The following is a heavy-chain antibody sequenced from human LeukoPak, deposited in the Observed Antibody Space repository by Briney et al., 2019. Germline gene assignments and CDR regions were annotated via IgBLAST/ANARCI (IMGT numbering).Heavy chain of an antibody. CDR2: IYYSGST. CDR1: GGSISSGDYY. D-gene: IGHD1-26*01. CDR3: ARDSGSYGPGAFDI. J-gene: IGHJ6*04. V-gene: IGHV4-30-4*01. Sequence: SETLSLTCTVSGGSISSGDYYWSWIRQPPGKGLEWIGYIYYSGSTYYNPSLKSRVTISVDRSKNQFSLKLSSVTAADTAVYYCARDSGSYGPGAFDIWGKGTTVTVSS.